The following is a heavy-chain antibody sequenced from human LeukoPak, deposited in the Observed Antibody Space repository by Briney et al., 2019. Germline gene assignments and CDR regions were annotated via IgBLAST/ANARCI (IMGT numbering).Heavy chain of an antibody. Sequence: GGSLRLSCAASGFTFSNAWMSWVRQAPGKGLEWVGRIKSKTDGGATDYAAPVKGRFTISRDDSKNTLYLQMNSLKTEDTAVYYCAAEYYYDSSGYHKPTIDYWGQGTLVTVSS. V-gene: IGHV3-15*01. CDR3: AAEYYYDSSGYHKPTIDY. CDR2: IKSKTDGGAT. CDR1: GFTFSNAW. D-gene: IGHD3-22*01. J-gene: IGHJ4*02.